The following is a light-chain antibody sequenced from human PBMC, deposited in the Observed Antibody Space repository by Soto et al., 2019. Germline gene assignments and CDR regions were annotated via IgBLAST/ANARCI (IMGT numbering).Light chain of an antibody. J-gene: IGKJ4*01. CDR3: MQALQTLLT. CDR2: LGS. CDR1: QILLHSNGYNY. V-gene: IGKV2-28*01. Sequence: DIVMTQSPLSLPVTPVEPASISCRSSQILLHSNGYNYLDWYLQKPGQSPQLLIYLGSNRASGVPDRFSGSGSGTDFTLKISRVEAEDVGVYYCMQALQTLLTFGGGTKVDI.